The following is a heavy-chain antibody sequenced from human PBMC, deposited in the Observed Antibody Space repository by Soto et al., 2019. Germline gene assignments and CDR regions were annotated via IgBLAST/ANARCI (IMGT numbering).Heavy chain of an antibody. CDR2: IYHSGST. Sequence: QLQQQESGSGLVKPSQTLSLTCAVSGGSISSGGYSWSWIRQPPGKGLEWVGYIYHSGSTYYNPSLKSRVTIAVDRSKNQFSLKLSSETAADTAVYYCARGMTTVTTLDYWGQGTLVTVSS. CDR1: GGSISSGGYS. J-gene: IGHJ4*02. V-gene: IGHV4-30-2*01. CDR3: ARGMTTVTTLDY. D-gene: IGHD4-4*01.